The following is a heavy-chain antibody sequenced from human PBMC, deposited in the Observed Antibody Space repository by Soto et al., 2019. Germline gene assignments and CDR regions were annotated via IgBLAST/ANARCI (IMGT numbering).Heavy chain of an antibody. Sequence: QVKLVQSGAEVKKPGSSVKVSCQASGGTLSSYAISWVRQAPGQGLEWMGGIIPIFGTANYEQKFQGRVTITADESTSTADMELSSLRSEDTAVYYCAREDGGNSMDYWRQGTLVTVSS. V-gene: IGHV1-69*12. D-gene: IGHD2-21*02. CDR2: IIPIFGTA. J-gene: IGHJ4*02. CDR3: AREDGGNSMDY. CDR1: GGTLSSYA.